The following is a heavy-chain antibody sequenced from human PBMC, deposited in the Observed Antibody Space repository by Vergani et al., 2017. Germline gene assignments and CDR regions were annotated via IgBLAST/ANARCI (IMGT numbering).Heavy chain of an antibody. CDR1: GYTFTGYY. CDR2: INPNSGGT. Sequence: QVQLVQSGAEVKKPGASVKVSCKASGYTFTGYYMHWVRQAPGQGLEWMGWINPNSGGTNYAQKFQGRVTMTRDTSISTAYMELSRLRSDDTAVYYCARXEAVLRYFGGWFDPWGQGTLVTVSS. CDR3: ARXEAVLRYFGGWFDP. V-gene: IGHV1-2*02. J-gene: IGHJ5*02. D-gene: IGHD3-9*01.